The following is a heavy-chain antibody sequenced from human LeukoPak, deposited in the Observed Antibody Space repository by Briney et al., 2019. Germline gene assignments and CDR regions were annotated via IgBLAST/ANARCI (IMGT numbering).Heavy chain of an antibody. Sequence: GGSLRLSCTVSGFTVSSNSMSWVRQAPGKGLEWASFIYSDNTHYSDSVKGRFTISRDNSKNTLYLQVNSLRAEDTAVYYCARRAGAYSHPYDYWGQGTLVTVSS. V-gene: IGHV3-53*01. D-gene: IGHD4/OR15-4a*01. CDR1: GFTVSSNS. J-gene: IGHJ4*02. CDR3: ARRAGAYSHPYDY. CDR2: IYSDNT.